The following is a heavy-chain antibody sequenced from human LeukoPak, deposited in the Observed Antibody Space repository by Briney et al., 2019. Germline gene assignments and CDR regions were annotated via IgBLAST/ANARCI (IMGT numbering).Heavy chain of an antibody. CDR1: GFALTNYA. J-gene: IGHJ4*02. CDR2: MYSGGST. CDR3: ASNNHYGSGSYYPYYFDY. Sequence: GGSLRLSCIASGFALTNYAMNWVRQAPGKGLEWVSVMYSGGSTYYADSVKGRFAISRDNSKNTMYLQMNSLRAEDTAVYYCASNNHYGSGSYYPYYFDYWGQGTLVTVSS. V-gene: IGHV3-53*01. D-gene: IGHD3-10*01.